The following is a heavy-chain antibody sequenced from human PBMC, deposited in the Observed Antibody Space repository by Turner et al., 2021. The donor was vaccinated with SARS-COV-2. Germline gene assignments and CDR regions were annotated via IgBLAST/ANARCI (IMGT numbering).Heavy chain of an antibody. J-gene: IGHJ4*02. Sequence: EVQLVESGGGLVQPGGSLRLSCSASGFTFMSYVMHWVRQAPGKGLDYVSAISSNGLSTYYADSVKGRFTISRDNSKNTLYLQMSSLRAEDTAVYYCVKGSYWGQGTLVTVSS. CDR2: ISSNGLST. CDR1: GFTFMSYV. V-gene: IGHV3-64D*06. CDR3: VKGSY.